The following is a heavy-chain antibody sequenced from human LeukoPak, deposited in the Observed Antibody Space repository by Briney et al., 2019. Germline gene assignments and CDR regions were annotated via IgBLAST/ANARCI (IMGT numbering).Heavy chain of an antibody. V-gene: IGHV1-2*06. Sequence: ASVKVSCKASGYTFTGYYMHWVRQAPGQGLEWMGRINPNSGGTNYAQKFQGRVTMTRDTSISTAYMELSRLRSDDTAVYCSARDGGVASRGYSYGHNWFDPWGQGTLVTVSS. J-gene: IGHJ5*02. CDR3: ARDGGVASRGYSYGHNWFDP. CDR2: INPNSGGT. D-gene: IGHD5-18*01. CDR1: GYTFTGYY.